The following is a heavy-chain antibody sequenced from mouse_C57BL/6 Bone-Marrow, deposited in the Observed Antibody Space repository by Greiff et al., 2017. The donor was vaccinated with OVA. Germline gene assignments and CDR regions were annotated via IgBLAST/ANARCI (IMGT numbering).Heavy chain of an antibody. CDR2: ISDGGSYT. V-gene: IGHV5-4*01. Sequence: EVQRVESGGGLVKPGGSLKLSCAASGFTFSSYAMSWVRQTPEKRLEWVATISDGGSYTYYPDNVKGRFTISRDNAKNNLYLQMSHLKSEDTAMYYCARGGNWEWFAYWGQGTLVTVSA. CDR1: GFTFSSYA. J-gene: IGHJ3*01. D-gene: IGHD4-1*01. CDR3: ARGGNWEWFAY.